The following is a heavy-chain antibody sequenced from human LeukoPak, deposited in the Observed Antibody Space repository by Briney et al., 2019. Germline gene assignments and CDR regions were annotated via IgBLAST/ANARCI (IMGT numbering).Heavy chain of an antibody. J-gene: IGHJ5*02. CDR2: IYPGDSDT. V-gene: IGHV5-51*01. CDR1: GYSFTSYW. CDR3: ARRGYCSGGSCSRFDP. D-gene: IGHD2-15*01. Sequence: GESLKISCKGSGYSFTSYWIGWVRQMPGNGLEWMGIIYPGDSDTRYSPSFQGQVTISADKSISTAYLQWSSLKASDTAMYYCARRGYCSGGSCSRFDPWGQGTLVTVSS.